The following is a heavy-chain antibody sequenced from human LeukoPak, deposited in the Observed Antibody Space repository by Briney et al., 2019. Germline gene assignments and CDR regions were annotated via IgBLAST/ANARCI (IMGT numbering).Heavy chain of an antibody. CDR2: ISGGGNST. V-gene: IGHV3-23*01. CDR3: AKARQGHFDY. Sequence: GGSLRLSCAASGFTFSSYVMSWVRQAPGKGLEWVSTISGGGNSTYYAESVKGRFTISRGNSKNTLYLQMNSLRAEDTAIYYCAKARQGHFDYWGQGTLVTVSS. CDR1: GFTFSSYV. J-gene: IGHJ4*02.